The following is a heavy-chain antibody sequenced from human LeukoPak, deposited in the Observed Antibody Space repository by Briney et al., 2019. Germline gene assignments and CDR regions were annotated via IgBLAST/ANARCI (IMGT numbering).Heavy chain of an antibody. CDR1: GFTVSSNY. V-gene: IGHV3-66*01. CDR3: ARDPFYEGFDSGLEYGQDGG. CDR2: IYSGGST. Sequence: GGSLRLSCAASGFTVSSNYMSWVRQAPGKGLEWVSVIYSGGSTYYADSVKGRFTISRDNANNSLHLQMNSLRAEDTAVYYCARDPFYEGFDSGLEYGQDGGWGQGTLVTVSS. J-gene: IGHJ4*02. D-gene: IGHD1-26*01.